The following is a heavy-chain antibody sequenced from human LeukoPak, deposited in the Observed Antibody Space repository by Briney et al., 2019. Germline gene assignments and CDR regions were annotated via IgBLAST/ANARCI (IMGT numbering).Heavy chain of an antibody. J-gene: IGHJ4*02. CDR2: IHYDGSNK. V-gene: IGHV3-30*02. CDR1: GFIFNNYA. Sequence: GGSLRLSCAASGFIFNNYAMSWVRQAPGKGLEWVAFIHYDGSNKYYANSVKGRFTISRDNSKNTLYLHMNSLRAEDTAVYYCAKDPIRGVRPYYFSSWGQGTLVTVSS. CDR3: AKDPIRGVRPYYFSS. D-gene: IGHD3-10*01.